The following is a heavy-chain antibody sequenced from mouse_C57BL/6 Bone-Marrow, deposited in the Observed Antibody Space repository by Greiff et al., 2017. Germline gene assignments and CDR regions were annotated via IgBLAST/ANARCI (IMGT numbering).Heavy chain of an antibody. CDR2: INYDGSST. CDR1: GFTFSDYY. V-gene: IGHV5-16*01. J-gene: IGHJ1*03. D-gene: IGHD1-1*01. Sequence: DVKLVESEGGLVQPGSSMKLSCTASGFTFSDYYMAWVRQVPEKGLEWVANINYDGSSTYYLDSLKSRFIISRDNAKNILYLQMSSLKSEDTATYYCAREITTVVAHWYFDVWGTGTTVTVSS. CDR3: AREITTVVAHWYFDV.